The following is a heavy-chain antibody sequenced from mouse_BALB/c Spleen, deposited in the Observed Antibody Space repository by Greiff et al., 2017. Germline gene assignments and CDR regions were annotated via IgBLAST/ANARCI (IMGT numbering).Heavy chain of an antibody. D-gene: IGHD2-14*01. CDR3: ARGRKYDGGYYYAMDY. Sequence: QVQLKQSGPGLVQPSQSLSITCTVSGFSLTSYGVHWVRQSPGKGLEWLGVIWSGGSTDYNAAFISRLSISKDNSKSQVFFKMNSLQANDTAIYYCARGRKYDGGYYYAMDYWGQGTSVTVSS. J-gene: IGHJ4*01. CDR1: GFSLTSYG. V-gene: IGHV2-2*02. CDR2: IWSGGST.